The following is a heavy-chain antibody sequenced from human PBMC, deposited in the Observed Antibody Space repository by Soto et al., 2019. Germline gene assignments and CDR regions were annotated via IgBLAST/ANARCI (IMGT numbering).Heavy chain of an antibody. CDR1: GFTFNNFA. J-gene: IGHJ4*02. CDR3: ANNIPSSSAFDY. V-gene: IGHV3-23*01. CDR2: ISGGGDAT. D-gene: IGHD6-6*01. Sequence: GGSLRLSCAATGFTFNNFAMNWVRQGPGKGLEWVSGISGGGDATRYADSVKGRFTISRDNAESMVYLDMYSLIPDDTAIYYCANNIPSSSAFDYWGQGTPVTVSS.